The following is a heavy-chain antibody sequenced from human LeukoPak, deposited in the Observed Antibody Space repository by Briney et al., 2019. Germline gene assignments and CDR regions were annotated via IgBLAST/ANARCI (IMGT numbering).Heavy chain of an antibody. J-gene: IGHJ4*02. CDR1: GYTFTSYY. D-gene: IGHD2/OR15-2a*01. Sequence: ASVKVSCKASGYTFTSYYMHWVRQAPGQGLEWMGIINPSGGSTSYAQKFQGRVAMTRDTSTSTVYMELSSLRSEDTAVYYCARAFVRKAIDYWGQGTLVTVSS. CDR3: ARAFVRKAIDY. CDR2: INPSGGST. V-gene: IGHV1-46*01.